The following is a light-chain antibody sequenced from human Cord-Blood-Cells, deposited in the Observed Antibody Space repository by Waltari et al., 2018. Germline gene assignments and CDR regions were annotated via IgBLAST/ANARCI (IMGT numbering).Light chain of an antibody. CDR2: DAS. Sequence: EIVLTQSPATLSLSPGERATLSCRASQSVSSDLAGYQQKPGQAPRLLIYDASNRATGIPARYSGRGSGTHLPLTLRSLDREDCAVYYCQQRSNWPPGLTFGGGTKVEIK. CDR1: QSVSSD. J-gene: IGKJ4*01. V-gene: IGKV3-11*01. CDR3: QQRSNWPPGLT.